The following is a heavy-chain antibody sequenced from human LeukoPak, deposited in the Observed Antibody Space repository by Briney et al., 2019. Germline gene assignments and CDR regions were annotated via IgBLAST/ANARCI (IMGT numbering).Heavy chain of an antibody. D-gene: IGHD4-11*01. CDR1: GGSISSTSYY. J-gene: IGHJ4*02. CDR2: IYYDGST. CDR3: ARHTITASTGPFDY. V-gene: IGHV4-39*07. Sequence: SETLSLTCTVSGGSISSTSYYWGRIRQPPGKGLEWIGSIYYDGSTYYDPSLKSRVTSSLDTSKNQFSLKLSSVTAADTAVYYCARHTITASTGPFDYWGQGTLVTVSS.